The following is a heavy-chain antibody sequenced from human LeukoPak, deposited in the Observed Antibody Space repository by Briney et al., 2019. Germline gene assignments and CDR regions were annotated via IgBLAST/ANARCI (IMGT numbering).Heavy chain of an antibody. D-gene: IGHD5-18*01. CDR2: IYYSGST. Sequence: SETLSLTCTVSGGSISSGGYYWSWIRQPPGKGLEWIGYIYYSGSTNYNPSLKSRVTISVDTSKNQFSLKLSSVTAADTAVYYCARTDTAHYYGMDVWGQGTTVTVSS. CDR1: GGSISSGGYY. J-gene: IGHJ6*02. V-gene: IGHV4-61*08. CDR3: ARTDTAHYYGMDV.